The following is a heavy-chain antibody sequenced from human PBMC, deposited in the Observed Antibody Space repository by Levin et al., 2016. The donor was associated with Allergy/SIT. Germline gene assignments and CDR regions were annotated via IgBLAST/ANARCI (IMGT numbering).Heavy chain of an antibody. CDR2: RDPEDGDI. J-gene: IGHJ5*02. Sequence: ASVKVSCKVSGYTLTELSMHWVRQAPGKGLEWMGGRDPEDGDIFYAQRFQDRVTMTEDTSTDTAYLELSSLRSEDTAVYYCAIRILTGTPGRWFDPWGQGTLVTVSS. CDR3: AIRILTGTPGRWFDP. CDR1: GYTLTELS. D-gene: IGHD1-7*01. V-gene: IGHV1-24*01.